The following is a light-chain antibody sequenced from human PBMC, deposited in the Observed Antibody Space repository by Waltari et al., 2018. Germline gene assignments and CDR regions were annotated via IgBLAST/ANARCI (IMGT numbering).Light chain of an antibody. CDR3: HQYDQTPWT. J-gene: IGKJ1*01. V-gene: IGKV3-20*01. CDR1: RRVGAKF. Sequence: ETVLTQSPVTLSLSPGETATLPCRARRRVGAKFLAWYHQRPGQSPRLRIYGTSTRATGIPDRFSGDGSGTDFTLIIRRLEPEDLGVYFCHQYDQTPWTFGQGTTVE. CDR2: GTS.